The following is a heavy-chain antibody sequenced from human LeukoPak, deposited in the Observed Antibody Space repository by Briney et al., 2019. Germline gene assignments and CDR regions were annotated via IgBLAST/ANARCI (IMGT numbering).Heavy chain of an antibody. J-gene: IGHJ4*02. D-gene: IGHD6-19*01. CDR2: ISSSSSTI. Sequence: GGSLRLSCAASGFTFSSYSMNWVRQAPGKGLEWVSYISSSSSTIYYADSVKGRFTISRDNAKNSLYLQMNSLRAEDTAVYYCARGYSSGWFYFDYWGQGTLVTVSS. V-gene: IGHV3-48*04. CDR3: ARGYSSGWFYFDY. CDR1: GFTFSSYS.